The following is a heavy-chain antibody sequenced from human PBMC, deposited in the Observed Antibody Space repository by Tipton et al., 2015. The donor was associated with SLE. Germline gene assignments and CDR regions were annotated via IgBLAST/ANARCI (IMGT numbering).Heavy chain of an antibody. CDR2: IYYSGST. CDR1: GGSISSSSYY. CDR3: ARTVGDYGYFDL. D-gene: IGHD4-17*01. J-gene: IGHJ2*01. V-gene: IGHV4-39*01. Sequence: LRLSCTVSGGSISSSSYYWGWIRQPPGKGLEWFGRIYYSGSTYYNPSLKSRVTISVDTSKNQFSLKLSSVTAADTAVYYCARTVGDYGYFDLWGRGTLVTVSS.